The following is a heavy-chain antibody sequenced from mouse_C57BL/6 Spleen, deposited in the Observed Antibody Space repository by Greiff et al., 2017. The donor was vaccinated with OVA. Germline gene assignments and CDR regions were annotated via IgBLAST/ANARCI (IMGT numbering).Heavy chain of an antibody. J-gene: IGHJ2*01. CDR1: GYTFTSYW. V-gene: IGHV1-61*01. CDR2: IYPSDSET. CDR3: ARYDYDGYFGY. D-gene: IGHD2-4*01. Sequence: QVQLQQPGAELVRPGSSVKLSCKASGYTFTSYWMDWVKQRPGQGLEWIGNIYPSDSETHYNQKFKDKATLTVDKSSSTAYMQLSSLTSEDSAVYYCARYDYDGYFGYWGQGTTLTVSS.